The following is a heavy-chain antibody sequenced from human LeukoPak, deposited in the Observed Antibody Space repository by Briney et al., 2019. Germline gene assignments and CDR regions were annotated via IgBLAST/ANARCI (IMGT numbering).Heavy chain of an antibody. D-gene: IGHD6-19*01. Sequence: SETLSLTCTVSGGSISSTSYYWGWIRQPPGKGLEWIGCIYYSGSTYYNPSLKGRVTIYVDTSKNQFSLKLSSVTAADTAIYYCARGAYSSGSYFDYWGQGTLVTVSS. J-gene: IGHJ4*02. CDR1: GGSISSTSYY. CDR2: IYYSGST. V-gene: IGHV4-39*01. CDR3: ARGAYSSGSYFDY.